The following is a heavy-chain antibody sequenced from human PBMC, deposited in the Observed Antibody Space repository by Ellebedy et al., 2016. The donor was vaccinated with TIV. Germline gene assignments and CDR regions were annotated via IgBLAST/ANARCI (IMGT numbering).Heavy chain of an antibody. Sequence: GGSLRLXCAASGFSFSNYGMHWVRQAPGKGLEWVALMWYDGSKKYHADSVKGRFTISRDNSKNTLYLQMNSLRAEDTAVYYCARDSSGYYSHFDYWGQGTLVTVSS. V-gene: IGHV3-33*01. D-gene: IGHD3-22*01. CDR2: MWYDGSKK. J-gene: IGHJ4*02. CDR1: GFSFSNYG. CDR3: ARDSSGYYSHFDY.